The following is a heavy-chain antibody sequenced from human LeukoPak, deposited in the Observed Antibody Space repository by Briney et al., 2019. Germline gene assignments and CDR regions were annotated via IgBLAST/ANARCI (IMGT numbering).Heavy chain of an antibody. Sequence: GRSLRLTCAASGFTFSSYGLHWVRQAPGKGLEWVAVISYDGSNKYYADSVKGRFTISRDNSKNTLYLQMNSLRTEDTAVYFCAKEIDYDSSALFEDWGQGTLVTVSS. V-gene: IGHV3-30*18. CDR1: GFTFSSYG. CDR3: AKEIDYDSSALFED. CDR2: ISYDGSNK. D-gene: IGHD3-22*01. J-gene: IGHJ4*02.